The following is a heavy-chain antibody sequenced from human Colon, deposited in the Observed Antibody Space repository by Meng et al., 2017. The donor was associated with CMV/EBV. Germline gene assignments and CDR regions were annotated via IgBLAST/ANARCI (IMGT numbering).Heavy chain of an antibody. CDR1: GYTFTNFG. CDR2: ISPYNGDT. J-gene: IGHJ4*02. CDR3: ARELARGGY. Sequence: QVQLVQAGAEVKKPGASVKVFCKASGYTFTNFGISWVRPAPGQGLEWMAYISPYNGDTNYAQRFQGRVALTTDTSTSTVYMELGSLTSDDTAMYYCARELARGGYWGQGTLVTVSS. V-gene: IGHV1-18*01.